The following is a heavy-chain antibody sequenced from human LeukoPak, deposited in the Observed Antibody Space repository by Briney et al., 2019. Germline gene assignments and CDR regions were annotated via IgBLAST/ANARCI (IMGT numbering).Heavy chain of an antibody. Sequence: PGGSLRLSCAASRFTLSSYAMHWVRQAPGKGLQWLSHINSDRSSIYYADSVKGRFTVSRDNAKNTLYLQMHSLRAEDTAVYYCARGNPLGHFWGQGTLVTVSS. D-gene: IGHD3-16*01. J-gene: IGHJ4*02. CDR2: INSDRSSI. CDR1: RFTLSSYA. CDR3: ARGNPLGHF. V-gene: IGHV3-74*01.